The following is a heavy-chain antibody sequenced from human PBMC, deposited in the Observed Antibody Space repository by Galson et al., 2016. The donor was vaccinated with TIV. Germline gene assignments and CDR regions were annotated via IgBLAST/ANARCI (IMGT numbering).Heavy chain of an antibody. CDR1: GLTVSDNY. J-gene: IGHJ6*02. Sequence: SLRLSCAASGLTVSDNYMTWVRRAPGKGLEWVSMIYSGGGTSYADSVRGRFTISRDNSKNTAYLQMNRLRPEDTAVYYCARERRHCGNECYLYYYYGMDVWGQGTTVTVSS. CDR2: IYSGGGT. D-gene: IGHD2-21*01. CDR3: ARERRHCGNECYLYYYYGMDV. V-gene: IGHV3-66*02.